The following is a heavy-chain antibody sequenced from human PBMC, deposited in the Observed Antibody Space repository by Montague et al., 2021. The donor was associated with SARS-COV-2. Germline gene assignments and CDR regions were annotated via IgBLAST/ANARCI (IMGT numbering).Heavy chain of an antibody. CDR3: ARTYYYGSVAWFDP. CDR1: GGSISSNY. J-gene: IGHJ5*02. V-gene: IGHV4-59*08. Sequence: SETLSLTCTVSGGSISSNYCNWIRQPQGKGLELIGYSYYNESTNYNPSLKSRVTITVDTAKNKFYLKLSSVTAADTAVYYCARTYYYGSVAWFDPWGQGTLVTVSS. CDR2: SYYNEST. D-gene: IGHD3-10*01.